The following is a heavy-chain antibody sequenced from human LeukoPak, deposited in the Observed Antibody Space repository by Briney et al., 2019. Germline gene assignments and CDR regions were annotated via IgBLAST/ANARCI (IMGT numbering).Heavy chain of an antibody. V-gene: IGHV3-48*04. J-gene: IGHJ4*02. CDR2: ISRSATTI. CDR3: ARVGALSSSWLLY. D-gene: IGHD6-13*01. Sequence: GGSLRLSCAASGFTFSTNSMNWVRQAPGKGLEWVSSISRSATTIYYADSVKGRFTISRDNAKNSLYLQMNGLRAEDTAVYFCARVGALSSSWLLYWGQGTLVTVSS. CDR1: GFTFSTNS.